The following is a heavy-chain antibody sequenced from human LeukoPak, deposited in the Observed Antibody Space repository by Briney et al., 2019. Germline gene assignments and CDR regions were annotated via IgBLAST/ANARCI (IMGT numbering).Heavy chain of an antibody. J-gene: IGHJ4*02. CDR2: IRYDGSNK. CDR1: GFTFSSYG. D-gene: IGHD3-10*01. CDR3: AKDPYGSGSYPDY. V-gene: IGHV3-30*02. Sequence: GGSLRLACAASGFTFSSYGMRWVRQAPGKGLEWVAFIRYDGSNKYYADSVKGRFTISRDNSKNTLYLQMNSLRAEDTAVYYCAKDPYGSGSYPDYWGQGTLVTVSS.